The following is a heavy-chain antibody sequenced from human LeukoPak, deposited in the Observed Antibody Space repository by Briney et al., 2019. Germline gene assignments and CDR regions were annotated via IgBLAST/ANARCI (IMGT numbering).Heavy chain of an antibody. J-gene: IGHJ5*02. Sequence: GASVKVSCKASGGTFSSYAISWVRQAPGQGLEWMGGIIPIFGTANYAQKFQGRVTITTDESTSTAYMELSSLRSEDTAVYYCASLKTNTRYSYGYLVRTKNGWFDPWGQGTLVTVSS. CDR2: IIPIFGTA. CDR1: GGTFSSYA. D-gene: IGHD5-18*01. CDR3: ASLKTNTRYSYGYLVRTKNGWFDP. V-gene: IGHV1-69*05.